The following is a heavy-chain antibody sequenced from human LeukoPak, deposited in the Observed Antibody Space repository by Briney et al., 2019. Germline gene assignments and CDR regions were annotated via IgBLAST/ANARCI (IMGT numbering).Heavy chain of an antibody. CDR2: IWYDESNK. CDR1: GITFSNYG. V-gene: IGHV3-33*01. D-gene: IGHD6-25*01. J-gene: IGHJ4*02. CDR3: ARDSSSGVRYFDY. Sequence: GRSLRLSCAASGITFSNYGMHCVRQAPGKGLEWVAVIWYDESNKYYADSVKGRFTISRDNSKNTLYLQMNSLRAEDTAVYYCARDSSSGVRYFDYWGQGTLVTVSS.